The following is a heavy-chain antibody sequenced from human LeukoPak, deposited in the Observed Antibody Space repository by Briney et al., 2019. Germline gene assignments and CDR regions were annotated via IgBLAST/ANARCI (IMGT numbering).Heavy chain of an antibody. CDR2: ICYSGST. CDR1: GGSISSSSYY. CDR3: ARDWPPCGHCYTP. D-gene: IGHD2-2*02. Sequence: SETLSLTCTVSGGSISSSSYYWGWIRQPPGKGLEWIGSICYSGSTYYNPSLKSRVTISVDTSKNQFSLKLSSVTAADTAVYYCARDWPPCGHCYTPWGQGTLVTVSS. V-gene: IGHV4-39*07. J-gene: IGHJ5*02.